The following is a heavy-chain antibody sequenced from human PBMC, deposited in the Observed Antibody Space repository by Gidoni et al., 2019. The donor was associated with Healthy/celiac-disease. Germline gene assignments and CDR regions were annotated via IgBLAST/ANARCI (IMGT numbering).Heavy chain of an antibody. V-gene: IGHV5-51*01. CDR1: GYSFTSYW. Sequence: EVQLVQSGAEVKKPGESLKISCKGSGYSFTSYWIGWVRQMPGKGLEWMGIIYPGDSDTRYSPSFQGQVTISADKSISTAYLQWSSLKASDTAMYYCARSEVKQWLVEPKGYYYGMDVWGQGTTVTVSS. J-gene: IGHJ6*02. CDR3: ARSEVKQWLVEPKGYYYGMDV. D-gene: IGHD6-19*01. CDR2: IYPGDSDT.